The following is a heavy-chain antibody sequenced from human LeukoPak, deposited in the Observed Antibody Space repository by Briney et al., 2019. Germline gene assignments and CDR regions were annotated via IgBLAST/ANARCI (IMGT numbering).Heavy chain of an antibody. CDR1: GFTFSSYG. J-gene: IGHJ4*02. Sequence: GGSLRLSCAASGFTFSSYGMHWVRQAPGKGLEWVAAISYDGRNKEYVDSVKGRFTISRDNSKNTLYLQTNSLRAEDTAVYYCAKDRGYSHGFEYWGQGTLVTVSS. V-gene: IGHV3-30*18. CDR2: ISYDGRNK. CDR3: AKDRGYSHGFEY. D-gene: IGHD5-12*01.